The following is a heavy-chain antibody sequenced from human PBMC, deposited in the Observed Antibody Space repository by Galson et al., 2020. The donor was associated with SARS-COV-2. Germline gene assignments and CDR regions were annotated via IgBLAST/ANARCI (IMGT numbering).Heavy chain of an antibody. V-gene: IGHV3-30*04. J-gene: IGHJ4*02. CDR1: GFTFSNYV. D-gene: IGHD1-26*01. CDR3: ARGGEWELPYYFDY. Sequence: GGSLRLSCAASGFTFSNYVMHWVSQAPGKGPEWVAVISSDGSNIFYADSLKGRFTISRDNSKSTLYLQMNSLRAEDTAVYYCARGGEWELPYYFDYWGQGTLVTVSS. CDR2: ISSDGSNI.